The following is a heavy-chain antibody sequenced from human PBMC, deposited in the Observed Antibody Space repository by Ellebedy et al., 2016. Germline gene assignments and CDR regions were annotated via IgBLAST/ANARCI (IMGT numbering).Heavy chain of an antibody. CDR1: GFTLSTYS. D-gene: IGHD3-16*01. CDR2: ISSSSSTI. Sequence: GGSLRLSCVASGFTLSTYSMNWVRQAPGKGLEWVSYISSSSSTIYYADSVKGRFTICRDNPKNSLCLQMNSLRVEDTAVYYCAREFSGNSWGVFDIWGQGTMVTVSS. CDR3: AREFSGNSWGVFDI. J-gene: IGHJ3*02. V-gene: IGHV3-48*04.